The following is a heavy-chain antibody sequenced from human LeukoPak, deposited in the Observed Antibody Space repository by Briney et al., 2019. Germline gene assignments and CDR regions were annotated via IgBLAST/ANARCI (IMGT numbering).Heavy chain of an antibody. V-gene: IGHV3-23*01. J-gene: IGHJ4*02. CDR1: GFTFSSYA. CDR3: ALYDSSGYYSR. Sequence: GGSLRLSCAACGFTFSSYAMSWVRQAPGKGLEWVSAIGGSGGSTSYADSVKGRFTIYRDNSKNTLYLQMNSMRAEDTAVYYCALYDSSGYYSRWGQGTLVTVFS. D-gene: IGHD3-22*01. CDR2: IGGSGGST.